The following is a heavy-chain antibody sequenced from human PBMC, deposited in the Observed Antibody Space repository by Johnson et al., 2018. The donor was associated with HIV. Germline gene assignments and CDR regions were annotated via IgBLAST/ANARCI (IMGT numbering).Heavy chain of an antibody. Sequence: QMLLVESGGGVVQPGRSLRLSCAASGFTFSSYAMHWVRQAPGKGLDWVAVISSDGSNKYYADSVKVRFPIPRDNSKNTLYLQMNSLRAEDTAVYYCARDSAYCGGDCYSDDAFDIWGQGTMVTVSS. CDR1: GFTFSSYA. J-gene: IGHJ3*02. D-gene: IGHD2-21*01. CDR2: ISSDGSNK. CDR3: ARDSAYCGGDCYSDDAFDI. V-gene: IGHV3-30-3*01.